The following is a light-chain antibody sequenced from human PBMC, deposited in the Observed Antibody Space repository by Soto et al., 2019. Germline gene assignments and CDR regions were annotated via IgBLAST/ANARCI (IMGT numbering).Light chain of an antibody. CDR3: SSYTTISSPSYV. J-gene: IGLJ1*01. CDR2: EGS. CDR1: SSDIGGSHY. V-gene: IGLV2-14*01. Sequence: SVLTQPASVSGSPGQSITISCTGTSSDIGGSHYVSWYQHHPGKAPKLILYEGSYRPSGVSDRFSGAKSGNTASLTISGLQAEDEADYYCSSYTTISSPSYVFGTGTKVTVL.